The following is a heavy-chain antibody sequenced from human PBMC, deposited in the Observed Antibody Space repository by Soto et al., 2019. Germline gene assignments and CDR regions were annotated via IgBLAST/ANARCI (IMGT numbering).Heavy chain of an antibody. V-gene: IGHV3-30*04. CDR1: GFTFSIFA. D-gene: IGHD2-21*02. CDR3: AKDLHTAYCGGDCYSGFDY. J-gene: IGHJ4*02. Sequence: GGSLRLSCAVSGFTFSIFAVHWVRQAPGKGLEWVAVISYDGSNKYYADYVKGRFTISRDNSKNTLYLQMNSLRAEDMAVYYCAKDLHTAYCGGDCYSGFDYRGQGTLVTVSS. CDR2: ISYDGSNK.